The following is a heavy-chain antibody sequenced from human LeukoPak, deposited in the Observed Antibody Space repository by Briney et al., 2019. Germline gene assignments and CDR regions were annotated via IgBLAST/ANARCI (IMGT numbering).Heavy chain of an antibody. J-gene: IGHJ4*02. CDR1: GGTFSSYT. CDR2: IIPILGIA. CDR3: ARDGHGYRYGPFDY. D-gene: IGHD5-18*01. V-gene: IGHV1-69*10. Sequence: SVKVSCKASGGTFSSYTISWVRQAPGQGLEWMGGIIPILGIANYAQKLQGRVTITADKSTSTAYMELSSLRSEDTAVYYCARDGHGYRYGPFDYWGQGTLVTVSS.